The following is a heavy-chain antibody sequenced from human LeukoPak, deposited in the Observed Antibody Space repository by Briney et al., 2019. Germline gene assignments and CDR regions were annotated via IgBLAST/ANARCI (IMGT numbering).Heavy chain of an antibody. CDR3: AGYGDYEGGVDY. D-gene: IGHD4-17*01. J-gene: IGHJ4*02. CDR2: IYYSGST. Sequence: SETLSLTCTVSGGSISSYYWSWIRQPPGKGLEWIGYIYYSGSTNYNPSLKSRVTISVDTSKNQFSLKLSSVTAADTAVYYCAGYGDYEGGVDYWGQGTLVTVSS. V-gene: IGHV4-59*01. CDR1: GGSISSYY.